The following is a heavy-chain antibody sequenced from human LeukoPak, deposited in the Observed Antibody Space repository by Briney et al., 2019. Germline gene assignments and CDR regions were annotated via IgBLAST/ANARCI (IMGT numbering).Heavy chain of an antibody. CDR1: GFTFSSYS. V-gene: IGHV3-23*01. J-gene: IGHJ4*02. D-gene: IGHD1-7*01. CDR3: AKDERNWNYNLASQTYD. CDR2: ISGSGGST. Sequence: PGGSLRLSCAASGFTFSSYSMNWVRQAPGRGLEWVSSISGSGGSTQYAASVQGRFTISRDNSKNTLYLQMNSLRAEDTAVYYCAKDERNWNYNLASQTYDWGQGTLVTVSS.